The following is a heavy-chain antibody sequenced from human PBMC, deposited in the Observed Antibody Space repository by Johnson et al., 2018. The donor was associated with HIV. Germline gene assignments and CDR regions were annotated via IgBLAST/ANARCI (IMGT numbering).Heavy chain of an antibody. CDR3: ATYAFDI. J-gene: IGHJ3*02. V-gene: IGHV3-11*04. CDR2: ISSSGRTI. CDR1: RFTFSEYY. Sequence: QVQLVESGGGVVQPGRSLRLSCAASRFTFSEYYMSWIRQAPGKGLEWVSYISSSGRTIYYADSVKGRFTISRDNAKNSLYLQMNSLRAEDTAVYYCATYAFDIWGQGTMVTVSS.